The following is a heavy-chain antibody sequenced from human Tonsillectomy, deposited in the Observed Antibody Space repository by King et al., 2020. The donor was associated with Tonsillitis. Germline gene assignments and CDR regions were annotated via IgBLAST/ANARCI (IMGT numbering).Heavy chain of an antibody. J-gene: IGHJ5*02. CDR3: ARDSLSGGSCWDL. CDR2: ISSGSSNII. CDR1: GFTFSSYS. Sequence: QLVQSGGGLVQPGGSLRLSCAASGFTFSSYSMNWVRQAPGKGLEWISYISSGSSNIIYYADSVKGRFTISRDNAKNSLYLQMNSLRDDDTAVYYCARDSLSGGSCWDLWGQGTLVTVSS. V-gene: IGHV3-48*02. D-gene: IGHD2-15*01.